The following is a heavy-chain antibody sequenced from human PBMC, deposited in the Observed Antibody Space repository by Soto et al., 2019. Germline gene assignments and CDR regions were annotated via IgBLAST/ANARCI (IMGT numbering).Heavy chain of an antibody. CDR3: ARRTSSLGAFDY. Sequence: VGSLRLSCVASGFSFDKYAMAWVRQAPGKGLEWVSHVAAGGGHTYYAESVKGRFTISRDNSKNTLFLQINTLRADDTAIYFCARRTSSLGAFDYWGQGVVVTVSS. CDR1: GFSFDKYA. CDR2: VAAGGGHT. D-gene: IGHD6-6*01. J-gene: IGHJ4*02. V-gene: IGHV3-23*01.